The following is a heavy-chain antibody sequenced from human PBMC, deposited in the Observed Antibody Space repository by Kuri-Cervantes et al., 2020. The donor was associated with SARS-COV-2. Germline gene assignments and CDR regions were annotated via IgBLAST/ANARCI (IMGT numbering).Heavy chain of an antibody. J-gene: IGHJ6*02. CDR3: ASMVRGNYGMDV. V-gene: IGHV3-23*03. CDR1: GFTFSSYA. D-gene: IGHD3-10*01. Sequence: GESLKISCAASGFTFSSYAMSWVRQAPGKGLEWVSVIYSGGSSTYYADPVKGRFTISRDNSKNTLYLQMNSLRAEDTAVYYCASMVRGNYGMDVWGQGTTVTVSS. CDR2: IYSGGSST.